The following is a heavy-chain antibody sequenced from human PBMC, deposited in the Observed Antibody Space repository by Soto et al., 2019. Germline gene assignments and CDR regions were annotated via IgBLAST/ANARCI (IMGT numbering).Heavy chain of an antibody. J-gene: IGHJ6*02. CDR2: ISGSGGST. V-gene: IGHV3-23*01. D-gene: IGHD3-10*01. Sequence: PGGSLRLSCAASGFTFSSYAMSWVRRAPGKGLEGVSAISGSGGSTYYADSVKGRFTISRDNSKNTLYLQMNSLRAEDTAVYYCAKAGYMYYYGWGDTSKYYYCYMDVWGQGTTVTVSS. CDR1: GFTFSSYA. CDR3: AKAGYMYYYGWGDTSKYYYCYMDV.